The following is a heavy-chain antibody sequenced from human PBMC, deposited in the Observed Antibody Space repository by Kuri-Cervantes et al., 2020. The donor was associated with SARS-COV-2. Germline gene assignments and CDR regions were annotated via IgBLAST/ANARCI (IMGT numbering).Heavy chain of an antibody. CDR3: ARPSHDFWSGYSPNEY. D-gene: IGHD3-3*01. CDR2: ISSTSSTI. Sequence: GESLKISCAASGFTFSSYSMNWVRQAPGKGLQWVSYISSTSSTIYYADSVKGRFTISRDNVKNSLHLQMNSLRAEDTAVYYCARPSHDFWSGYSPNEYWGQGNLVTVSS. V-gene: IGHV3-48*01. J-gene: IGHJ4*02. CDR1: GFTFSSYS.